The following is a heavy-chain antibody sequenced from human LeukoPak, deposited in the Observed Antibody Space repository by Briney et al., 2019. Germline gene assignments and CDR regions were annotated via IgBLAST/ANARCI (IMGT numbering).Heavy chain of an antibody. D-gene: IGHD5-18*01. Sequence: GGSLRLSCAASGFSFSSYSMNWVRQAPGKGLEWVSSISSSSYIYYADSVKGRFTISRDNAKNSLYLQMNSLRAEDTAVYYCARDGLVATAMVTGPPTPENDYWGQGTLVTVSS. CDR3: ARDGLVATAMVTGPPTPENDY. CDR1: GFSFSSYS. CDR2: ISSSSYI. J-gene: IGHJ4*02. V-gene: IGHV3-21*01.